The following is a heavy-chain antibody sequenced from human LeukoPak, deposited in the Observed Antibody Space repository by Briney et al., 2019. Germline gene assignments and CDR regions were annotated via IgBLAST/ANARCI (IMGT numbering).Heavy chain of an antibody. CDR2: IYYSGST. CDR1: VGSISRYY. D-gene: IGHD5-12*01. V-gene: IGHV4-59*08. CDR3: ARQGGYAYPISYYFDY. J-gene: IGHJ4*02. Sequence: LETLSLTCTVSVGSISRYYWSWIRQPPCKELEWIGCIYYSGSTNYKPSLKSRVTISVDTSKNQFSLKLSSVTAADTAVYYCARQGGYAYPISYYFDYWGQGTLVTVSS.